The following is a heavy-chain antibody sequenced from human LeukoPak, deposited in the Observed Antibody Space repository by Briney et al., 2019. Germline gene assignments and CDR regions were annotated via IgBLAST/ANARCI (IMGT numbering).Heavy chain of an antibody. Sequence: SGGSLRLSCAASGFTFSSYAMNWVRQAPGKGLEWVSSISDTGISTYYADSVKGRFTISGDNSKNTLYLQMNSLRAEDTAVYYCAKVGNGYSYGYGYFDYWGQGTLVTVSS. J-gene: IGHJ4*02. CDR1: GFTFSSYA. D-gene: IGHD5-18*01. CDR3: AKVGNGYSYGYGYFDY. V-gene: IGHV3-23*01. CDR2: ISDTGIST.